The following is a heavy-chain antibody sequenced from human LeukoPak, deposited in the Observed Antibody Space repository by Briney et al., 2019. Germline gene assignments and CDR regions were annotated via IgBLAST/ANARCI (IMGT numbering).Heavy chain of an antibody. V-gene: IGHV4-34*01. CDR2: IDHSGST. CDR1: GGSFSGYH. CDR3: ARGVRIAVAAPHLNY. J-gene: IGHJ4*02. D-gene: IGHD6-19*01. Sequence: SETLSLTCGVYGGSFSGYHWNWIRQPPGKGLEWIGEIDHSGSTNYNPSLKSRVTISVDTSKNQFSLNLSSVTAADTAVYFCARGVRIAVAAPHLNYWGQGTLVTVSS.